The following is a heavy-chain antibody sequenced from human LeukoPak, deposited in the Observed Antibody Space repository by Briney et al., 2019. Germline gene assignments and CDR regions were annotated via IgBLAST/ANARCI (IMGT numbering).Heavy chain of an antibody. D-gene: IGHD3-9*01. CDR1: GFTFSSYE. J-gene: IGHJ4*02. Sequence: SGGSLRLSCAASGFTFSSYEMNWVRQAPGKGLEWVSAISGSGGSTYYADSVKGRFTISRDNSKNTLYLQMNSLRAEDTAVYYCAKDSLRYFDWLLNYFDYWGQGTLVTVSS. CDR3: AKDSLRYFDWLLNYFDY. V-gene: IGHV3-23*01. CDR2: ISGSGGST.